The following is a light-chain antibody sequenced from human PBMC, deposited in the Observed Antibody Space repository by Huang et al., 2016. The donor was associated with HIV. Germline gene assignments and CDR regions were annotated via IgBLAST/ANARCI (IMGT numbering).Light chain of an antibody. CDR2: LGS. V-gene: IGKV2-28*01. CDR3: MQALQTPKT. Sequence: DIVMTQSPLSLPVTPGEPASISCRSSQSLLHSNGYKYLKWYLEKPGQSPQLLIYLGSNRAAGVPDRFSGSGSGTYFTLKISRVEAEDVGVYYCMQALQTPKTFGQGTKVEIK. CDR1: QSLLHSNGYKY. J-gene: IGKJ1*01.